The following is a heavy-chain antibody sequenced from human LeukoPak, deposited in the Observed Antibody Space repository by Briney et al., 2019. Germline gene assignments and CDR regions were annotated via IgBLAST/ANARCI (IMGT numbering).Heavy chain of an antibody. J-gene: IGHJ4*02. CDR3: ARSQERGYSYGYVGY. V-gene: IGHV1-2*02. CDR2: INPNSGGT. D-gene: IGHD5-18*01. Sequence: ASVKVSCKVSGYTLTELSMHWVRQAPGQGLEWMGWINPNSGGTNYAQKFQGRVTMTRDTSISTAYMELSRLRSDDTAVYYCARSQERGYSYGYVGYWGQGTLVTVSS. CDR1: GYTLTELS.